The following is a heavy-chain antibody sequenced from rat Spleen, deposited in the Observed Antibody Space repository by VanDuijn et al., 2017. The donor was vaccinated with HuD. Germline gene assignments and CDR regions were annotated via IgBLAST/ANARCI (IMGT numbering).Heavy chain of an antibody. CDR1: GFSLTSYN. V-gene: IGHV2-41*01. Sequence: QVQLKESGPGLVQPSQTLSLTCTVAGFSLTSYNVDWVRQPPGKGLERMGGIWGDGSTNYNSALKSRLSISRDTSKSQVFLKMNSVQTEDTATYFCARADVAGLSTDGIWGQGIMVTVSS. CDR2: IWGDGST. J-gene: IGHJ2*01. D-gene: IGHD1-2*01. CDR3: ARADVAGLSTDGI.